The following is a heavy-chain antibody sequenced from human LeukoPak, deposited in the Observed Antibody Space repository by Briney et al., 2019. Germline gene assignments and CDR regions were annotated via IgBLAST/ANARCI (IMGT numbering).Heavy chain of an antibody. Sequence: PSETLSLTCAVYGGSFSGYYWSWIRQPPGKGLEWIGEINHSGSTNYNPSLKSRVTISVDTSKNQFSLKLSSVTAADTAVYYCARGRPYYYDSSGAYLDYWGQGTLVTVSS. CDR1: GGSFSGYY. CDR3: ARGRPYYYDSSGAYLDY. J-gene: IGHJ4*02. D-gene: IGHD3-22*01. CDR2: INHSGST. V-gene: IGHV4-34*01.